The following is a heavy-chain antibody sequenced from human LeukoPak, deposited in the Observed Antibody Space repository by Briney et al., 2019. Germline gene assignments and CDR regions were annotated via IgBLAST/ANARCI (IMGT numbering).Heavy chain of an antibody. CDR3: ARLGARQMLEY. CDR2: IKQDGGQI. CDR1: EFTFSSYW. D-gene: IGHD4-17*01. V-gene: IGHV3-7*01. Sequence: GGSLRLSCAASEFTFSSYWMSWVRQAPGKGLEWVANIKQDGGQIYYLESVKGRFTVSRDNAKNSLYLQMNSLRAEDTAVYYCARLGARQMLEYWGQGTPVIVSS. J-gene: IGHJ4*02.